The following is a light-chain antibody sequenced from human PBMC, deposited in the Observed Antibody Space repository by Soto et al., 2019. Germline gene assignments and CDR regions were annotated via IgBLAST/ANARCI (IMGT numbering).Light chain of an antibody. J-gene: IGLJ1*01. V-gene: IGLV2-14*01. Sequence: QSALTQPASVSGSPGQSITISCTGTSSDVGGYNYVSWYQQHPGKAPKLMIYEVSNRPSGVSNRFSGSESGNTASLTISGLQAEDEADYYCSSYTSSSTLFGTGTKVTVL. CDR1: SSDVGGYNY. CDR3: SSYTSSSTL. CDR2: EVS.